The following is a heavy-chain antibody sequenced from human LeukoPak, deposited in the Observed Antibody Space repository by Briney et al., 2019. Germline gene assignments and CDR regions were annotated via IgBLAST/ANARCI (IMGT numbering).Heavy chain of an antibody. D-gene: IGHD1-26*01. CDR2: ISGDGRST. CDR1: GFMFDDYG. J-gene: IGHJ5*02. CDR3: ARSSIVTDGFDP. Sequence: PGGSLRLSCAASGFMFDDYGMSWVRQAPGKGLEWVSRISGDGRSTSYAASVKGRFTISRDNVKNTLYLQMNSLRAEDTALYYCARSSIVTDGFDPWGQGTLVTVSS. V-gene: IGHV3-20*04.